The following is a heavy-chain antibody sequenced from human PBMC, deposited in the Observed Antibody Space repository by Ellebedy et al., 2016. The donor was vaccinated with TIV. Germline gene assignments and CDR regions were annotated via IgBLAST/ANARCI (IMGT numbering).Heavy chain of an antibody. J-gene: IGHJ4*02. D-gene: IGHD1-26*01. CDR2: ISYDGSNK. V-gene: IGHV3-30*18. CDR1: GFTFSSYG. Sequence: GGSLRLSCAASGFTFSSYGMHWVRQAPGKGLEWVAVISYDGSNKYYADSVKGRFTISRDNSKNTLYLQMNSLRAEDTAVYYCAKGLSSGSYSVDYWGQGTLVTVSS. CDR3: AKGLSSGSYSVDY.